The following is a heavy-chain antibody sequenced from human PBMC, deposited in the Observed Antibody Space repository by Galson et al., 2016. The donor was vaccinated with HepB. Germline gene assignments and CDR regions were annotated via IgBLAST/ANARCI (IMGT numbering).Heavy chain of an antibody. D-gene: IGHD7-27*01. Sequence: SLRLSCAISGFNFSRYWMTWARQAPGKGLEWVANINQDGGQRYYSDSGKGRFLISRDNAKNSLYLQMNSLGVDDTALYYCARGRSLGDWGQGALVTVSS. CDR1: GFNFSRYW. J-gene: IGHJ4*02. CDR3: ARGRSLGD. CDR2: INQDGGQR. V-gene: IGHV3-7*01.